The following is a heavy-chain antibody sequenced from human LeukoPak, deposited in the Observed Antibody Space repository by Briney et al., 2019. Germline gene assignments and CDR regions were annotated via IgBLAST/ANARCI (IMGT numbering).Heavy chain of an antibody. CDR1: GFTFSSYG. CDR3: ARTFWSGHWGFDY. D-gene: IGHD3-3*01. Sequence: PGRSLRLSCAASGFTFSSYGMHWVRQAPGKGLEWVAVISYDGSNKYYADSVKGRFTISRDNSKNTLYLQMNSLRAEDTAVYYCARTFWSGHWGFDYWGQGTLVTVSS. V-gene: IGHV3-30*03. CDR2: ISYDGSNK. J-gene: IGHJ4*02.